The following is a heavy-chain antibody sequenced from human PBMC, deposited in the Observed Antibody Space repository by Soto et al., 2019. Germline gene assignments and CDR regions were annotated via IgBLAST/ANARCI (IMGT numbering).Heavy chain of an antibody. CDR2: IIPVFDKA. J-gene: IGHJ3*01. Sequence: QVQLVQSGADVKKPGSSVKVSCKTSGGPFDSSAISWVRQAPAQGLEWMGEIIPVFDKANYAQNFQGRLTITADEPTGTVFMQLSSLRSEDTAVYFCARLRRDWGDAFDLWGLGTFVTVSS. D-gene: IGHD3-16*01. V-gene: IGHV1-69*01. CDR1: GGPFDSSA. CDR3: ARLRRDWGDAFDL.